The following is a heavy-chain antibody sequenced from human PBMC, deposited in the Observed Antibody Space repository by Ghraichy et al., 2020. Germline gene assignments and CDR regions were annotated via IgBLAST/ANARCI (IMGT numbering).Heavy chain of an antibody. J-gene: IGHJ4*02. Sequence: SETLSLTCAVSGGSISSGGYSWSWIRQPPGKGLEWIGYIYHSGSTYYNPSLKSRVTISVDRFKNQFSLKLSSVTAADTAVYYCARTAAVAPGLYYFDYWGQGTLVTVSS. D-gene: IGHD4-23*01. V-gene: IGHV4-30-2*01. CDR2: IYHSGST. CDR1: GGSISSGGYS. CDR3: ARTAAVAPGLYYFDY.